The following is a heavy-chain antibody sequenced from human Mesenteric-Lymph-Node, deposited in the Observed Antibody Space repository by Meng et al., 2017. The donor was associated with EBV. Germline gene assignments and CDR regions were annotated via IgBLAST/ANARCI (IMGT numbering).Heavy chain of an antibody. CDR3: ARGFLSFVRVFDY. CDR2: INHSGST. J-gene: IGHJ4*02. Sequence: VQTQPCGPGLLKPSETLSLTCAVYGGSFSGYYWSWIRQPPGKGLEWIGEINHSGSTNYNPSLKSRVTISVDTSKNQFSLKLSSVTAADTAVYYCARGFLSFVRVFDYWGQGTLVTVSS. D-gene: IGHD2/OR15-2a*01. V-gene: IGHV4-34*01. CDR1: GGSFSGYY.